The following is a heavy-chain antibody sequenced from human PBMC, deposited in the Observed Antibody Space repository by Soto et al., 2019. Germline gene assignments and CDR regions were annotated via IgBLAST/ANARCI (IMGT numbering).Heavy chain of an antibody. CDR2: INPNGGVT. V-gene: IGHV1-2*02. Sequence: ASVKVSCKTSGDSFNDYYIHWVRQAPGQGLEWMGWINPNGGVTKYAQKFQGRVTVTRDTSIRTVYLELSSLRSDDTAVYYCARESGGATATLDYYYFYMDVWGKGTTVPVS. J-gene: IGHJ6*03. CDR3: ARESGGATATLDYYYFYMDV. D-gene: IGHD5-12*01. CDR1: GDSFNDYY.